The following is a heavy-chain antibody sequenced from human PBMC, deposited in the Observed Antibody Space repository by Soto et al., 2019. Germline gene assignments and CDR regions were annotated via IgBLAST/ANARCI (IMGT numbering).Heavy chain of an antibody. CDR2: TNPKSGYT. D-gene: IGHD4-17*01. Sequence: QVQLVQSGAEVKKPGASVKVSCKTSGYTFTNYDINWVRQATGQGLEWMGWTNPKSGYTGSAQKFQGRVTMTRDSSTSTAYMELHSLTSEDTAVYFCARTAGDLDYWGQGTLIPVSS. J-gene: IGHJ4*02. CDR3: ARTAGDLDY. CDR1: GYTFTNYD. V-gene: IGHV1-8*01.